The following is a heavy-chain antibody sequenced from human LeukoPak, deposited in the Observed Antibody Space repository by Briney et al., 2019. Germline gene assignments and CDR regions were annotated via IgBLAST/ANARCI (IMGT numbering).Heavy chain of an antibody. J-gene: IGHJ4*02. D-gene: IGHD4-23*01. CDR3: ARVLHDYGGNSGPYYFDY. CDR2: ISGSGGST. V-gene: IGHV3-23*01. Sequence: GGSLRLSCAASGFTFSSYAMSWVRQAPGKGLEWVSAISGSGGSTYYADSVKGRFTISRDNAKNSLYLQMNSLRAEDTAVYYCARVLHDYGGNSGPYYFDYWGQGTLVTVSS. CDR1: GFTFSSYA.